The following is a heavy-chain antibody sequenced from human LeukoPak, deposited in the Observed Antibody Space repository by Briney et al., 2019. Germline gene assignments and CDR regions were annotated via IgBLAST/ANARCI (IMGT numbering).Heavy chain of an antibody. J-gene: IGHJ4*02. Sequence: NTSQTLSLTCTVSGGSISRGSYFWSWIRQPAGKGLEWIGRFYTSATPNYSPSLKSRVTISVDTSRNQFSLKLSSVTAADTAVYYCARGGIPDYWGQGILVTVSS. D-gene: IGHD2-21*01. CDR3: ARGGIPDY. CDR2: FYTSATP. CDR1: GGSISRGSYF. V-gene: IGHV4-61*02.